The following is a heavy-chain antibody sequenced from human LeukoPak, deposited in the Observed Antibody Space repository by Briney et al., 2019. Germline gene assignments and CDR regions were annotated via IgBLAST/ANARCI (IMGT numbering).Heavy chain of an antibody. V-gene: IGHV3-74*01. CDR3: ARDRDWYFDS. CDR2: IDYDGSRT. Sequence: GGFLRLSCVASGFTFTSYWIHWVRQAPGKGLVWVSRIDYDGSRTNYADSVKGRFTISRDNAKNTLYLQMNSLRAEDTAVYYCARDRDWYFDSWGQGTLVTVSS. D-gene: IGHD3-9*01. CDR1: GFTFTSYW. J-gene: IGHJ4*02.